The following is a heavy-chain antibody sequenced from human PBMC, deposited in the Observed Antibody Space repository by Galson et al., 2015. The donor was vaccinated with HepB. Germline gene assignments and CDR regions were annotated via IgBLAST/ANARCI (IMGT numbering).Heavy chain of an antibody. V-gene: IGHV3-43D*04. CDR1: GFTFDDYA. CDR2: ISWDGGST. J-gene: IGHJ4*02. CDR3: AKDAYGGGSYTPLDC. Sequence: SLRLSCAASGFTFDDYAMHWVRQAPGKGLEWVSLISWDGGSTYYADSVKGRFTISRDNSKNSLYLQMNSLRAEDTALYYCAKDAYGGGSYTPLDCWGQGTLVTVSS. D-gene: IGHD1-26*01.